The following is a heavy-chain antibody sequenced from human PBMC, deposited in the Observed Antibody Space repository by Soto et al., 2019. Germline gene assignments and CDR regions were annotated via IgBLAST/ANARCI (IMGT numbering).Heavy chain of an antibody. Sequence: GGSLRLSCAASGFTFSSYGMHWVRQAPGKGLEWVAVIWYDGSNKYYADSVKGRFTISRDNSKNTLYLQMNSLRAEDTAVYYCARDLTTVPKPYYYGMDVWGQGTTVTVSS. CDR1: GFTFSSYG. J-gene: IGHJ6*02. CDR3: ARDLTTVPKPYYYGMDV. V-gene: IGHV3-33*01. D-gene: IGHD4-17*01. CDR2: IWYDGSNK.